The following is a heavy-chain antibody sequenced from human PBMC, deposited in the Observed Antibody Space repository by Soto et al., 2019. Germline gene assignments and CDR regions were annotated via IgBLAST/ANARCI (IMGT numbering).Heavy chain of an antibody. V-gene: IGHV4-59*01. Sequence: SETLSLTCTVSGGSISSYYWSWIRQPPGKGLEWIGYIYYSGSTNYNPSLKSRVTISVDTSKNQFSLKLSSVTAADTAVYYCARAFDSSGFNYWGQGALVTVSS. CDR1: GGSISSYY. J-gene: IGHJ4*02. CDR3: ARAFDSSGFNY. CDR2: IYYSGST. D-gene: IGHD3-22*01.